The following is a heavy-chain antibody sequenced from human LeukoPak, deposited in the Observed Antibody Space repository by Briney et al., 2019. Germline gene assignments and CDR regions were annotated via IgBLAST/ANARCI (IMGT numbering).Heavy chain of an antibody. D-gene: IGHD1-26*01. J-gene: IGHJ6*02. CDR2: ISSSGSTI. Sequence: PGGSLRLSCAASGFTFSSYEMNWVRQAPGKGLEWVSYISSSGSTIYYADSVKGRFTISRDNAKNSLYLQMNSLRAEDTAVYYCARDDGSGTTHYYYGMDVWGQGTTVTVSS. CDR3: ARDDGSGTTHYYYGMDV. CDR1: GFTFSSYE. V-gene: IGHV3-48*03.